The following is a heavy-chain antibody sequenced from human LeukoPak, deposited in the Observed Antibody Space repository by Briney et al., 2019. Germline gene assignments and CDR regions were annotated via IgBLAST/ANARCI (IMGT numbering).Heavy chain of an antibody. D-gene: IGHD4-17*01. CDR2: TYYRSNLYN. J-gene: IGHJ4*02. CDR3: ARALTTVTTNNLAFDY. CDR1: GDSFSSNSAA. Sequence: SQTLSLTCAISGDSFSSNSAAWNWIRQSPSRGLEWLVRTYYRSNLYNDYAVSVKSRITINPDTSKNQFSLQLNSVTPEDTAVYYCARALTTVTTNNLAFDYWGQGTLVTVSS. V-gene: IGHV6-1*01.